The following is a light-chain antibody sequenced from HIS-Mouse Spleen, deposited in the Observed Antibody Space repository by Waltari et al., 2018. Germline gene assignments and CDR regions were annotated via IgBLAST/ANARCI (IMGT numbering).Light chain of an antibody. CDR3: QQYGSSST. V-gene: IGKV3-20*01. CDR2: GAS. CDR1: QSVSSSY. Sequence: ELVLTQSPGTLSLSPGERATLSCRASQSVSSSYLAWYQQKPGQAPRLLIYGASSRATGIPDRFSGSGSVTDFTLTISRLEPEDFAVYYCQQYGSSSTFGQGTRLEIK. J-gene: IGKJ5*01.